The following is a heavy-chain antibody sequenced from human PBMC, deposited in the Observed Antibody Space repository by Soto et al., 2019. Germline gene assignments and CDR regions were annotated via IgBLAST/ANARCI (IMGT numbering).Heavy chain of an antibody. D-gene: IGHD1-26*01. Sequence: QLQLQESGSGLVKPSQTLSLTCAVSGGSISSGGYSWSWIRQPPGKGLEWIGYIYHSGSTYYNPSLKGRVTRSVDRSKNPFSLKLSSVTAADTAVYYCAAGGGLPRYYWGQGTLVTVSS. J-gene: IGHJ4*02. CDR3: AAGGGLPRYY. V-gene: IGHV4-30-2*01. CDR2: IYHSGST. CDR1: GGSISSGGYS.